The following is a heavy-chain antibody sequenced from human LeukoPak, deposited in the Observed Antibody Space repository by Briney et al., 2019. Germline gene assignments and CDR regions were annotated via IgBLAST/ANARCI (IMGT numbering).Heavy chain of an antibody. CDR3: AKYVVVVAATHYFDY. J-gene: IGHJ4*02. D-gene: IGHD2-15*01. CDR1: GFTFSSYA. CDR2: ISGSGGST. Sequence: GGSLRLSCEASGFTFSSYAMSWVRQAPGKGLEWVSAISGSGGSTYYADSVKGRFTISRDNSKNTLYLQMNSLRAEDTAVYYCAKYVVVVAATHYFDYWGQGTLVTVSS. V-gene: IGHV3-23*01.